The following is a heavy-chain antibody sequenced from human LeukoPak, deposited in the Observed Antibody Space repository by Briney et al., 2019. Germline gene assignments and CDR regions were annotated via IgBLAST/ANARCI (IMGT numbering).Heavy chain of an antibody. CDR2: IRYDGSNE. CDR1: GLTVNNKG. D-gene: IGHD2-21*01. J-gene: IGHJ4*02. V-gene: IGHV3-30*02. Sequence: PGRSLRLSCAASGLTVNNKGMHWVRQAPGKGLEWVAFIRYDGSNEYYTESVRGRFTISRDISKNTLYLQMSSLRVEDTAVYYCASCGGDCFFRGSFDYWAREPWSPSPQ. CDR3: ASCGGDCFFRGSFDY.